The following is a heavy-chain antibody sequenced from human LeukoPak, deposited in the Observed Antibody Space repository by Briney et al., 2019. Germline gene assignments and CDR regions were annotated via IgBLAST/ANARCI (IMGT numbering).Heavy chain of an antibody. J-gene: IGHJ4*02. CDR2: IYYSGST. CDR1: GGSISSSSYY. Sequence: PSETLSLTCTVSGGSISSSSYYWGWIRQPPGKGLEWIGSIYYSGSTYYNPSLKSRVTISVDTSKNQFSLKLSSVTAADTAVYYCARGGYDSSGYSYYFDYWGQGTLVTVSS. V-gene: IGHV4-39*07. D-gene: IGHD3-22*01. CDR3: ARGGYDSSGYSYYFDY.